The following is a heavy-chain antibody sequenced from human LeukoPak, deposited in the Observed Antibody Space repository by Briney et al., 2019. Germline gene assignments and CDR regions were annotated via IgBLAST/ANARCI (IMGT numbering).Heavy chain of an antibody. Sequence: SETLSLTCTVSGVSISSSSYYWGWLRQPPGKGLEWIGSIYYSGSTYYNPSLKSPVTISVDTSKNQFSLKLSSVTAADTAVYYCAREEGGYYDFWSGHPLYFDYWGQGTLVTVSS. CDR3: AREEGGYYDFWSGHPLYFDY. CDR1: GVSISSSSYY. V-gene: IGHV4-39*07. CDR2: IYYSGST. J-gene: IGHJ4*02. D-gene: IGHD3-3*01.